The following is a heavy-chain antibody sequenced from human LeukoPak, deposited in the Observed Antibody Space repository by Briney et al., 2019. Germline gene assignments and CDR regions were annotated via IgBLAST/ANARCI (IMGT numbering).Heavy chain of an antibody. Sequence: GGSLRLSCAASGYPFSGSDIHWVRQAPGKGLEWVAFVSHEGSSKFYAESVKGRFGISRDNSKSTTYLQMNGLRADDTAVYYCAKTTGGWPRFFDHWGQGTLVAVSS. D-gene: IGHD6-19*01. CDR1: GYPFSGSD. CDR3: AKTTGGWPRFFDH. J-gene: IGHJ4*02. CDR2: VSHEGSSK. V-gene: IGHV3-30*18.